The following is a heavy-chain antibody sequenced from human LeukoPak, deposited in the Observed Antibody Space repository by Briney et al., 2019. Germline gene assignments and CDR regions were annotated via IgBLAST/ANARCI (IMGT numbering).Heavy chain of an antibody. Sequence: PGRSLRLSCAASGFTFDDYAMHWVRQAPGKSLEWVSGISWNSGSIGYADSVKGRFTISRDNAKNSLYLQMNSLRAEDTALYYCAKTKWGYFDYWGQGTLVTVSS. CDR3: AKTKWGYFDY. CDR2: ISWNSGSI. CDR1: GFTFDDYA. V-gene: IGHV3-9*01. J-gene: IGHJ4*02. D-gene: IGHD3-16*01.